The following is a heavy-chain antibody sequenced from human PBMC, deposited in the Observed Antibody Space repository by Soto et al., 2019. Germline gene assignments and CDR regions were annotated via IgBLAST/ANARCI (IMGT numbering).Heavy chain of an antibody. Sequence: GKGLEWVSAISGSGDSTYYADSVKGRFTISRDNSKNTLYLQMNRLRVEDTAVYYCAIFIMVRQVTNSYYSVTAVRLKGSTVPGSS. D-gene: IGHD3-10*01. CDR2: ISGSGDST. CDR3: AIFIMVRQVTNSYYSVTAV. V-gene: IGHV3-23*01. J-gene: IGHJ6*04.